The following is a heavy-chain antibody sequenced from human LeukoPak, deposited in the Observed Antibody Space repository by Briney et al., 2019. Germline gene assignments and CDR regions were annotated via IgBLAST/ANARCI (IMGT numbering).Heavy chain of an antibody. Sequence: PGGSLRLSCAASGFTFSDYYMSWIRQAPGKGLEWVGRIKSKTDGGTTDYAAPVKGRFTISRDDSKNTLYLQMNSLKTEDTAVYYCTTGLWFGELFVSVWGQGTLVTVSS. D-gene: IGHD3-10*01. CDR2: IKSKTDGGTT. J-gene: IGHJ4*02. V-gene: IGHV3-15*01. CDR1: GFTFSDYY. CDR3: TTGLWFGELFVSV.